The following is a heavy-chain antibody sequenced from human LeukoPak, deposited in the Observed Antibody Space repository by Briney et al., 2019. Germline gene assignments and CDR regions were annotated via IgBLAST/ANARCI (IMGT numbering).Heavy chain of an antibody. Sequence: TETLSLTCAVYGGSFSGYYWSWIRQPPGKGLEGIGEINHSGSTNYNRSLKSRVTISVDTSKNPFSLKLSSVTAADTAVYYCARWYYDFWSGYYVDYWGQGTLVTVSS. CDR3: ARWYYDFWSGYYVDY. V-gene: IGHV4-34*01. D-gene: IGHD3-3*01. CDR1: GGSFSGYY. J-gene: IGHJ4*02. CDR2: INHSGST.